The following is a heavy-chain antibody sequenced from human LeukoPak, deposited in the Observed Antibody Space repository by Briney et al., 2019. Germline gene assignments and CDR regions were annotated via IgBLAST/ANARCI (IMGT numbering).Heavy chain of an antibody. Sequence: SGPTLANPTQTLTLTCTFPGFSLSTSRVGVGWIRQPPGKALEWLALIYWNDDKRYSPTLKSRLTITKDTSKKQVVLTMTNMDPVDTATYYCAHMDAVDIVATIRNWFEPWGEGTLVTVSS. V-gene: IGHV2-5*01. CDR1: GFSLSTSRVG. D-gene: IGHD5-12*01. J-gene: IGHJ5*02. CDR3: AHMDAVDIVATIRNWFEP. CDR2: IYWNDDK.